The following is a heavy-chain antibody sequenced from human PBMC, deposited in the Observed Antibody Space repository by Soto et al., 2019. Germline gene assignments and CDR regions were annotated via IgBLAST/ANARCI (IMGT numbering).Heavy chain of an antibody. CDR2: IYSGGSA. CDR1: GFTVSSNY. Sequence: EVQLVESGGGLVQPGGSLRLSCAASGFTVSSNYMSWVRQAPGKGLEWVSVIYSGGSAYYADSVKGRFTISRDNAKNTLYLQMINLRAEDTDVYYCARHGYSYGGGYFDYWGQGSLFTVSS. D-gene: IGHD5-18*01. V-gene: IGHV3-66*04. CDR3: ARHGYSYGGGYFDY. J-gene: IGHJ4*02.